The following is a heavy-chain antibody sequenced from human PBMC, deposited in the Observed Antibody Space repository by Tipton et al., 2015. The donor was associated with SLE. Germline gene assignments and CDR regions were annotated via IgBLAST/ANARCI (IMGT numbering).Heavy chain of an antibody. CDR2: INHSGST. CDR1: GGSFSGYY. D-gene: IGHD1-26*01. CDR3: ASTYRGSGSEGWFDT. V-gene: IGHV4-34*01. J-gene: IGHJ5*02. Sequence: TLSLTCAVYGGSFSGYYWSWIRQPPGKGLEWIGEINHSGSTNYNPSLKSRVTISVDTSKNQFSLKLSSVTAADTAVYYCASTYRGSGSEGWFDTWGQGTLVTVSS.